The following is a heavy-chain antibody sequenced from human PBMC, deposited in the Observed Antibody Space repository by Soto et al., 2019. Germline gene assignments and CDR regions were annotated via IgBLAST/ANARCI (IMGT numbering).Heavy chain of an antibody. CDR1: GCSVSSGDYY. V-gene: IGHV4-61*08. Sequence: QVQLQESGPGLVKPSETLSLTCTVSGCSVSSGDYYWSWIRQPPGKGLKWIGYVYYSGSTDYNPSLRSRGTISVDTSKTQFSVKLTYVTVADTAGYYCARERTGEPTVFDYWGQGTLVTVSS. CDR3: ARERTGEPTVFDY. D-gene: IGHD1-1*01. J-gene: IGHJ4*02. CDR2: VYYSGST.